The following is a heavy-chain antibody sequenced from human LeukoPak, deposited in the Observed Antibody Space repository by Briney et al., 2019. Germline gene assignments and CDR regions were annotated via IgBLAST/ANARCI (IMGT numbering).Heavy chain of an antibody. V-gene: IGHV4-61*02. CDR1: GGSISSGSYY. CDR2: IYTSGST. D-gene: IGHD1-26*01. Sequence: SETLSLTCTVSGGSISSGSYYWSWIRQPAGKGLERIGRIYTSGSTNYNPSLKSRVTISVDTSKNQFSLKLSSVTAADTAVYYCVRHQSFFRYRIDYWGQGTLVTVSS. J-gene: IGHJ4*02. CDR3: VRHQSFFRYRIDY.